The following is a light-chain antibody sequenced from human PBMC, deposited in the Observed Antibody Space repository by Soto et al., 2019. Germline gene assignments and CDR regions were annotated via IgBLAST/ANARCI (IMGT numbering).Light chain of an antibody. CDR1: SSDVGGYNY. V-gene: IGLV2-14*01. CDR3: SSYTSSSTV. CDR2: EVS. J-gene: IGLJ3*02. Sequence: QSALTQPASVSGSPGQSITISCTGTSSDVGGYNYVSWYQQHPGKAPKLMIYEVSNRPSGVSNRFSGSKSGNTASLTISGLPAEDEADYFCSSYTSSSTVFGGGTQLTVL.